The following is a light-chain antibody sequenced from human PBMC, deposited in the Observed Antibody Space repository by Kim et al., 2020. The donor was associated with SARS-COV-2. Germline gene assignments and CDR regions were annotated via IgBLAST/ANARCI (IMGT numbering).Light chain of an antibody. CDR1: NIGSKS. J-gene: IGLJ2*01. CDR2: YDS. V-gene: IGLV3-21*04. CDR3: QVWDSSSDLLV. Sequence: SYELTQPPSVSVAPGKTARITCGGNNIGSKSVHWYQQKPGQAPVLVIYYDSDRPSGIPERFSGSNSGNTATLTISRGEAGDEADYYCQVWDSSSDLLVFGGGTQLTVL.